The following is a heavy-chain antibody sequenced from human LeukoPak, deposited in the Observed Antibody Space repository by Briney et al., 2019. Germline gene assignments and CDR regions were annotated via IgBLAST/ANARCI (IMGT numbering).Heavy chain of an antibody. CDR2: IYTSGST. D-gene: IGHD5-12*01. CDR1: GGSISSYY. CDR3: ARLVDLQGLDY. J-gene: IGHJ4*02. V-gene: IGHV4-4*07. Sequence: SETLSLTCTVSGGSISSYYWSWIRQPAGKGLVGIGRIYTSGSTNYNPSLKSRVTISVDTSKNQFSLKLSSVTAADTAVYYCARLVDLQGLDYWGQGTLVTVSS.